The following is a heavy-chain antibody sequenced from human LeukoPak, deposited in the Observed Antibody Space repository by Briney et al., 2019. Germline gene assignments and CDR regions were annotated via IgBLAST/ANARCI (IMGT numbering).Heavy chain of an antibody. V-gene: IGHV3-21*01. J-gene: IGHJ4*02. CDR1: GFTFSSYN. D-gene: IGHD5-12*01. CDR3: ARVVKGGYDY. Sequence: GGSLRLSCAASGFTFSSYNINWVHQPPGKGLEWLSSISTGSNYIYYADSVRGRFTISRDNAINTLYLQMNSLRPDDTALYYCARVVKGGYDYWGQGTRVTVSS. CDR2: ISTGSNYI.